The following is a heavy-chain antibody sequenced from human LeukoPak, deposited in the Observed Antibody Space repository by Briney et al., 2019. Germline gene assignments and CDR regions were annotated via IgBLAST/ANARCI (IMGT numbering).Heavy chain of an antibody. D-gene: IGHD3-22*01. CDR2: IYYSGST. V-gene: IGHV4-59*12. Sequence: SETLSLTCTVSGGSISSYYWSWIRQPPGKGLEWIGSIYYSGSTYYNPSLKSRVTISVDTSKNQFSLKLSSVTAADTAVYYCARASVTMIVGAFDIWGQGTMVTVSS. CDR3: ARASVTMIVGAFDI. J-gene: IGHJ3*02. CDR1: GGSISSYY.